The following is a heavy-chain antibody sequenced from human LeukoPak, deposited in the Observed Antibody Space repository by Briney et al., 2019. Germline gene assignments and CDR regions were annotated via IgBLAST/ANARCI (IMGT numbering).Heavy chain of an antibody. CDR1: GFTFSSYA. Sequence: GGSLRLSCAASGFTFSSYAMSWVRQAPGKGLEWVSAISGSGGSTYYADSVEGRFTISRDNSKNTLYLQMNSLRAEDTAVYYCAKDSSGYSSGWYAVDYWGQGTLVTVSS. V-gene: IGHV3-23*01. CDR3: AKDSSGYSSGWYAVDY. J-gene: IGHJ4*02. D-gene: IGHD6-19*01. CDR2: ISGSGGST.